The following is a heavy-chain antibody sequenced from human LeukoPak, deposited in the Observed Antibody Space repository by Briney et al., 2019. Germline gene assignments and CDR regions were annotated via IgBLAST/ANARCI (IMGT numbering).Heavy chain of an antibody. CDR1: GFTFSSYS. CDR2: ISSSSSYI. Sequence: GGSLRLSCAASGFTFSSYSMTWVRQAPGKGLEWVSSISSSSSYIYYADSVKGRFTISRDNAKNSLYPQMNSLRAEDTAVYYCARTSITGTSLDYWGQGTLVTVSS. V-gene: IGHV3-21*01. J-gene: IGHJ4*02. D-gene: IGHD1-7*01. CDR3: ARTSITGTSLDY.